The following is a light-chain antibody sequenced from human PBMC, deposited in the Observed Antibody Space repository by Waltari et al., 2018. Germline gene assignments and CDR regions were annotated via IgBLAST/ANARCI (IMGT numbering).Light chain of an antibody. CDR2: DTY. V-gene: IGLV1-51*01. CDR1: TSNIGNFY. Sequence: QSVLTQPPSVSATPGQTVTISCSGSTSNIGNFYVSWYQQLPGTVPKLLVYDTYQRPSGIPDRFFGSKSGTSATLGITGLHTGDEAHYYCGAWDSSLTAYVFGTGTEVTVL. J-gene: IGLJ1*01. CDR3: GAWDSSLTAYV.